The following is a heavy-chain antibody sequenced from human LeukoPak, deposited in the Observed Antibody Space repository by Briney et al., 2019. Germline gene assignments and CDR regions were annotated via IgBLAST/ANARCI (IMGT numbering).Heavy chain of an antibody. V-gene: IGHV4-39*06. CDR3: ARRRYNWNEKPYDY. CDR2: IYYSGST. CDR1: GGSISSSSYY. J-gene: IGHJ4*02. D-gene: IGHD1-1*01. Sequence: PSETLSLTCTVSGGSISSSSYYWGWIRQPPGKGLEWIGSIYYSGSTYYNPSLKSRVTISVDTSKNQFPLKLSSVTAADTAVYYCARRRYNWNEKPYDYWGQGTLVTVSS.